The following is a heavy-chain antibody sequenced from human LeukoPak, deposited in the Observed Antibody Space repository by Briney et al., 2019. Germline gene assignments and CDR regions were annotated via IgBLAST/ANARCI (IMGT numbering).Heavy chain of an antibody. CDR1: GGSISSYY. Sequence: SETLSLTCTVSGGSISSYYWSWIRQPPGKGLEWIGYICYSGSTNYNPSLKSRVTISVDTSKNHFSLKLSAVTAADTAVYYCARRSPVTASIDYWGQGTLVIVSS. D-gene: IGHD2-21*02. V-gene: IGHV4-59*08. CDR2: ICYSGST. J-gene: IGHJ4*02. CDR3: ARRSPVTASIDY.